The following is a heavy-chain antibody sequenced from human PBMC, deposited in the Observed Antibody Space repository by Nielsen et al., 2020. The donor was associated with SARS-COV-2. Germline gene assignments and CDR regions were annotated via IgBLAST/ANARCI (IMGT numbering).Heavy chain of an antibody. J-gene: IGHJ4*02. CDR2: NYNSAKT. V-gene: IGHV4-59*01. D-gene: IGHD2-15*01. CDR1: GCPMNFFY. CDR3: ARGRAPLRY. Sequence: SETLSPTCSIPGCPMNFFYWSWIRQAPGKGLGWIAYNYNSAKTMSNSSLKSRVTMSVDTSKNQLSLRLTSVTAADTAVYYCARGRAPLRYWGQGILVTVSS.